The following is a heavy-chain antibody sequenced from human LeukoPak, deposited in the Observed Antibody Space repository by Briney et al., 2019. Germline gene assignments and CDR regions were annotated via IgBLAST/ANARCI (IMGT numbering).Heavy chain of an antibody. V-gene: IGHV4-31*03. CDR3: ATASGRSGPNWFDP. Sequence: ASETLSLTCTVSGGSISSGGYYWSWIRQHPGKGLEWIGYIYYSGSTYYNPSLKSRVTISVDTSKNQFSLKLSSVTAADTAVYYCATASGRSGPNWFDPWGQGTLVTVSS. CDR1: GGSISSGGYY. J-gene: IGHJ5*02. D-gene: IGHD3-3*01. CDR2: IYYSGST.